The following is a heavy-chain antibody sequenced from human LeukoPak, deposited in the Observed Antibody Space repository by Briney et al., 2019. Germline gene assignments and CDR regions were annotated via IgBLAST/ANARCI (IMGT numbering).Heavy chain of an antibody. D-gene: IGHD3-10*01. CDR3: TTDRTVRGLYYFDY. J-gene: IGHJ4*02. CDR1: GFTFSNAW. V-gene: IGHV3-15*01. CDR2: IKSKTDGGTT. Sequence: GGSLRLSCAASGFTFSNAWMSWVRQAPGKGLEWVGRIKSKTDGGTTDYAAPVKGRFTISRDDSKNTLYLQMNSLKTEDTAVYYCTTDRTVRGLYYFDYWGQGTLVTASS.